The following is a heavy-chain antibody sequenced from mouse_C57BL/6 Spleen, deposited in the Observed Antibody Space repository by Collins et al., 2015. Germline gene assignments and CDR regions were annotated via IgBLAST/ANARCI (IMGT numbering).Heavy chain of an antibody. CDR2: IYWDDDK. V-gene: IGHV8-12*01. Sequence: QVTLKESGPGILQPSQTLSLTCSFSGFSLSTSGMGVSWTRQPSGKGLEWLAHIYWDDDKRYNPSLKSRLTISKDTSSNQVFLKITSVDTADTATYYCARTLLDSMDYWGQGTSVTVSS. J-gene: IGHJ4*01. CDR3: ARTLLDSMDY. CDR1: GFSLSTSGMG.